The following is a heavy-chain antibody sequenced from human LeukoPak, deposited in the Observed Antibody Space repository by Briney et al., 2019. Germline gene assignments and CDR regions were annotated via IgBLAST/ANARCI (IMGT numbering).Heavy chain of an antibody. CDR1: GGSISSSSYY. Sequence: PSETLSLTCTVSGGSISSSSYYWGGIRQPPGKGLEWIGSIYYSGSTYYNLSLKSRVTISVDTSKSHFSLTLSSVTAADTAVYYCARHYSPVARNWFDPWGQGTLVIVSS. CDR3: ARHYSPVARNWFDP. CDR2: IYYSGST. V-gene: IGHV4-39*01. J-gene: IGHJ5*02. D-gene: IGHD5-18*01.